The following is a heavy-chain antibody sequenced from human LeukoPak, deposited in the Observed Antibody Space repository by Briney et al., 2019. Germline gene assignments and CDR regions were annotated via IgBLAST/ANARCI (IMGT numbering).Heavy chain of an antibody. CDR2: ISYDGTNK. Sequence: GGSLRLSCVASGFTFSSYGMHWVRQAPGKGLEWVAVISYDGTNKYYADSVKGRFTISRDNSKNTLYLQMNSLRAEDTAVYYCAKDASPTVTTAYWYFDLWGRGTLVTVSS. V-gene: IGHV3-30*18. CDR3: AKDASPTVTTAYWYFDL. J-gene: IGHJ2*01. CDR1: GFTFSSYG. D-gene: IGHD4-17*01.